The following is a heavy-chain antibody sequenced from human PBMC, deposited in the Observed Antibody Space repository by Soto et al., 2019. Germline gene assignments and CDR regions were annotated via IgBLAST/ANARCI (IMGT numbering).Heavy chain of an antibody. D-gene: IGHD1-7*01. CDR3: ARVGYNWNYFSGGDAFDI. Sequence: PSQTLSLTCAISGDSVSSNSAAWNWIRQSPSRGLEWLGRTYYRSKWYNDYAVSVKSRITINPDTSKNQFSLQLNSVTPEDTAVYYFARVGYNWNYFSGGDAFDIWGQGTMVTVSS. CDR1: GDSVSSNSAA. CDR2: TYYRSKWYN. V-gene: IGHV6-1*01. J-gene: IGHJ3*02.